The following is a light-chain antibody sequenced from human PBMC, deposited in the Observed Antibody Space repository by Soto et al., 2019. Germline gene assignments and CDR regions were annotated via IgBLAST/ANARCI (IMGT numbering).Light chain of an antibody. V-gene: IGKV1-39*01. CDR3: QQSYSTPRT. Sequence: DIQMTQSPSTLSGSVGYRFTITCRASQSISSYLNWYQQKPGKAPKLLIYAASSLQSGVPSRFSGSGSGTDFTLTISSLQPEDFATYYCQQSYSTPRTFGQGTTGDIK. CDR2: AAS. J-gene: IGKJ1*01. CDR1: QSISSY.